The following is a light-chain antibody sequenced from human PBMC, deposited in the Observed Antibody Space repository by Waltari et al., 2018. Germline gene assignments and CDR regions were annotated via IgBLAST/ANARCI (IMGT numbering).Light chain of an antibody. J-gene: IGLJ2*01. V-gene: IGLV1-47*01. CDR3: AAWDDSLSVVV. CDR2: RNN. CDR1: SSNIGSNY. Sequence: QSVLTQPPSASGTPRQRVTISCSGSSSNIGSNYVYWYQQLPGTTPKLLIYRNNQRPSGVPDRFSGSKSGTSASLAISGLRSEDEADYYCAAWDDSLSVVVFGGGTKLTVL.